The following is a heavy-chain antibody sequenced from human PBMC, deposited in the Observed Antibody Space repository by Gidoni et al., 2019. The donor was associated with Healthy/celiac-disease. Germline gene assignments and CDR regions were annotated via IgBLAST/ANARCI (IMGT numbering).Heavy chain of an antibody. J-gene: IGHJ4*02. CDR3: AKGERFIVVPAARAFDY. V-gene: IGHV3-23*04. CDR1: GFTFSSDA. CDR2: ISGSGGST. Sequence: EVQLVESGGGLVQPGGSLRLSCAASGFTFSSDAMSWVRQAPGKGLEWVSAISGSGGSTYYADSVKGRFTISRDNSKNTLYLQMNSLRAEDTAVYYCAKGERFIVVPAARAFDYWGQGTLVTVSS. D-gene: IGHD2-2*01.